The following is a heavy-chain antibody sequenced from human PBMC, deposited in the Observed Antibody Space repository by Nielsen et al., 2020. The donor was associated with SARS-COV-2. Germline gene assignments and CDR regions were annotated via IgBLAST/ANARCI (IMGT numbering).Heavy chain of an antibody. V-gene: IGHV3-30*18. Sequence: GESLKISCAASGFTFSSYGMHWVRQAPGKGLEWVAVISYDGSNKYYADSVKGRFTISRDNSKNTLYLQMNSLMTDDSALYYCAKDIGTFRFTGMDVWGQGTTVTVSS. D-gene: IGHD3-3*01. J-gene: IGHJ6*02. CDR3: AKDIGTFRFTGMDV. CDR1: GFTFSSYG. CDR2: ISYDGSNK.